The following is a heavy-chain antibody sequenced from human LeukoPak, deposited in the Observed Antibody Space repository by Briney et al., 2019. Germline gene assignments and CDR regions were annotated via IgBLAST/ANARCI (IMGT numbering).Heavy chain of an antibody. Sequence: GGSLRLSCAASGFTFSSYEMNWVRQAPGKGLVWGSYISSSGNTIYYADSVKGRFTISRDNAKNSLYLQMNSLRAEDTAVYYCASAGHYGDYFYYYMDVWGKGTTVTVSS. V-gene: IGHV3-48*03. D-gene: IGHD4-17*01. CDR1: GFTFSSYE. CDR2: ISSSGNTI. J-gene: IGHJ6*03. CDR3: ASAGHYGDYFYYYMDV.